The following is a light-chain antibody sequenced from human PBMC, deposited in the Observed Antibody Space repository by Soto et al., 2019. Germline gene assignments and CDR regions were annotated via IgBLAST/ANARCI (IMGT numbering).Light chain of an antibody. Sequence: EIVLTQSACTLSLSPGERATLSCRASQSVSSSYLAWYQQKPGQAPRLLIYDASYRATGIPARFSGSGSGTDFTLTISSLEPEDFAIYYCQQRSNWITFAQGTRLEIK. J-gene: IGKJ5*01. V-gene: IGKV3-11*01. CDR2: DAS. CDR3: QQRSNWIT. CDR1: QSVSSSY.